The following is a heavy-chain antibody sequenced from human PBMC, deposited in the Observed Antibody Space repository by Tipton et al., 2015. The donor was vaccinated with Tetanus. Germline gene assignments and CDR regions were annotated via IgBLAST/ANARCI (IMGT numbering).Heavy chain of an antibody. CDR2: INYYGTT. J-gene: IGHJ4*02. D-gene: IGHD3-10*01. Sequence: TLSLTCTVSRGSISSDIYNWGWIRQPPGRGLQWIGNINYYGTTYYSPSLESRVTMSVDPPKNQFSLQLTSATAADTAIYYCVRSYAGSYPHWGQGILVTVSS. CDR3: VRSYAGSYPH. V-gene: IGHV4-39*01. CDR1: RGSISSDIYN.